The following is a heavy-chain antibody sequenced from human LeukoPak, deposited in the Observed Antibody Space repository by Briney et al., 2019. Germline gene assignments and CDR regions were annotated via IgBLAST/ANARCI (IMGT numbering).Heavy chain of an antibody. J-gene: IGHJ6*02. D-gene: IGHD3-16*02. CDR1: GGSFSGYF. CDR3: ARVPIADYYYGMDV. V-gene: IGHV4-34*01. CDR2: INHSGST. Sequence: SETLSLTCAVYGGSFSGYFWSWIRQPPGKGLEWIWEINHSGSTNYNPSLKSRVTISVDTSKNQFSLKLSSVTAADTAVYYCARVPIADYYYGMDVWGQGTTVTVSS.